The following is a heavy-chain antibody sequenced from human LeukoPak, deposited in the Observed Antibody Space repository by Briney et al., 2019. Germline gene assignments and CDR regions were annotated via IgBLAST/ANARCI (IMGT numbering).Heavy chain of an antibody. CDR1: GYTFTSYD. CDR3: ARGHRVRSGSSWPVV. D-gene: IGHD6-13*01. Sequence: GASVKVSCKASGYTFTSYDINWVRQATGQGLEWMGWMNPNSGNTGYAQKFQGRVTMTRNTSISTAYVELSSLRSEDTAVYYCARGHRVRSGSSWPVVWGQGTTVTVSS. J-gene: IGHJ6*02. CDR2: MNPNSGNT. V-gene: IGHV1-8*01.